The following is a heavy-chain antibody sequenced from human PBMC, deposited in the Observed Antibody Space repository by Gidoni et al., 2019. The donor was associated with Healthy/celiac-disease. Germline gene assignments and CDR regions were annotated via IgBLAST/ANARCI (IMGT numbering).Heavy chain of an antibody. CDR2: ISTSSSTI. Sequence: EVQLVESGGGLVQPGGSLRLSCVASGFPFSRYSMNWVRQAPGKGLEWVSYISTSSSTIYYADSVKGRFTISRDNAKNSLYLQINSLRDEDTAMYYCAIPIGGNSNALDYWGQGTLVTVSS. D-gene: IGHD2-8*01. CDR3: AIPIGGNSNALDY. CDR1: GFPFSRYS. J-gene: IGHJ4*02. V-gene: IGHV3-48*02.